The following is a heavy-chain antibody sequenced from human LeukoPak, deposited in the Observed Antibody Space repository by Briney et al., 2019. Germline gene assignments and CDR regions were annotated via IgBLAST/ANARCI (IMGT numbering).Heavy chain of an antibody. CDR2: ISWNSGSI. V-gene: IGHV3-9*01. CDR3: AKHQNPNYDILTGFIDY. CDR1: GFTFDDYA. D-gene: IGHD3-9*01. Sequence: GGSLRLSCAASGFTFDDYAMHWVRQAPGKGLEWVSGISWNSGSIGYADSVKGRFTISRDNAKNSLYLQMNSLRAEDTALYYCAKHQNPNYDILTGFIDYWGQGTLVTVSS. J-gene: IGHJ4*02.